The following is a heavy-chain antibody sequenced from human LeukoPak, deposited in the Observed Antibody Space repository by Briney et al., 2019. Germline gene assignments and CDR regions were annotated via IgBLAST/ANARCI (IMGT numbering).Heavy chain of an antibody. Sequence: SETLSLTCAVYGGSFSGYYWSWIRQPPGKGLEWSGEINHSGSTNYNPSLKSRVTISVDTSKNQFSLKLSSVTAADTAVYYCARGQCSSASCYAGGLVDAWGKGTTVTVSS. D-gene: IGHD2-2*01. CDR1: GGSFSGYY. J-gene: IGHJ6*04. V-gene: IGHV4-34*01. CDR3: ARGQCSSASCYAGGLVDA. CDR2: INHSGST.